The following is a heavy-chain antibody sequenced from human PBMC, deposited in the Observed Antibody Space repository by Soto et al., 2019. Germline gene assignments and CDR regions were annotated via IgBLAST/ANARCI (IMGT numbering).Heavy chain of an antibody. CDR2: IYYSGST. V-gene: IGHV4-59*01. Sequence: QVQLQESGPGLVKPSETLSLTCTVSGGSISSYYWSWIRQPPGKGLEWIGYIYYSGSTNYNPSLKSRVTISVDTSKNQFSLKLSSATAADTAVYYCARGLWDTAMVSWFDPWGQGTLVTVSS. CDR1: GGSISSYY. CDR3: ARGLWDTAMVSWFDP. J-gene: IGHJ5*02. D-gene: IGHD5-18*01.